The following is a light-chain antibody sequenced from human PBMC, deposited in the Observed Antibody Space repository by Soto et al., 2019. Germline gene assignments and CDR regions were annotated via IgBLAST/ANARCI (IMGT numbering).Light chain of an antibody. Sequence: QSALTQPASVSGSPGQSITISCTGTSSDVGGYNYVSWYQQHPGKAPKLMIYEVSNRPSGVSNRFSGSKSGNTASRTIAGLQDEDEADYYCSSYTSSGTLGVFGGGTELTVL. CDR3: SSYTSSGTLGV. CDR2: EVS. V-gene: IGLV2-14*01. CDR1: SSDVGGYNY. J-gene: IGLJ2*01.